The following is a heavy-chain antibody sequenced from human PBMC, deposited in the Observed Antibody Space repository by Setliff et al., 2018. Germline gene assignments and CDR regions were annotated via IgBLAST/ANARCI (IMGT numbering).Heavy chain of an antibody. CDR2: INPNSGGT. Sequence: ASVKVSCKTSGFRFTNFGFSWVRQAPGQGLEYMGWINPNSGGTNYAPKFQGRVTMTRDTSISTVYMEVSRLRSDDTAVYFCARDGDILTTYYIYYYYMDVWGKGTTVTVSS. V-gene: IGHV1-2*02. CDR3: ARDGDILTTYYIYYYYMDV. J-gene: IGHJ6*03. D-gene: IGHD3-9*01. CDR1: GFRFTNFG.